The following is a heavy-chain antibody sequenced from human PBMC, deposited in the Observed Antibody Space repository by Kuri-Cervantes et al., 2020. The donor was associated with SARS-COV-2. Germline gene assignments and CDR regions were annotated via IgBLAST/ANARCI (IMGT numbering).Heavy chain of an antibody. CDR2: IYHSGST. CDR3: ARHTGNSGGWYLYYYGMDV. CDR1: GYPISSGYY. J-gene: IGHJ6*02. D-gene: IGHD6-19*01. V-gene: IGHV4-38-2*02. Sequence: GSLRLSCTVSGYPISSGYYWGWIRQPPGKGLEWIGSIYHSGSTYYNPSLKSRVTISVDTSKNQFSLKLSSVTAADTAVYYCARHTGNSGGWYLYYYGMDVWGQGTTVTVSS.